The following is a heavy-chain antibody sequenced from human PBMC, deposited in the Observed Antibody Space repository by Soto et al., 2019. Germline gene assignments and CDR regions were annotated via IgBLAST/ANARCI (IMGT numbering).Heavy chain of an antibody. V-gene: IGHV3-30-3*01. CDR2: ISYDGSNK. CDR3: ARDLTGGVFDY. D-gene: IGHD3-9*01. J-gene: IGHJ4*02. CDR1: GFTFSSYA. Sequence: GSLRLSCAASGFTFSSYAMHWVRQAPGKGLEWVAVISYDGSNKYYADSVKGRFTISRGNSKNTLYLQMNSLRAEDTAVYYCARDLTGGVFDYWGQGTLVTVSS.